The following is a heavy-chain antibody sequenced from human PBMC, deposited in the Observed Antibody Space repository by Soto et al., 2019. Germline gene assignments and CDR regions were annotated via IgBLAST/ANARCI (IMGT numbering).Heavy chain of an antibody. CDR2: IWYDGSNK. Sequence: QVQLVESGGGVVQPGRSLRLSCAASGFTFSSYGMHWVRQAPGKGLEWVAVIWYDGSNKYYADSVKGRFTISRDNSKNTLYLQMNSLRAEDTAVYYCAGDRRGQGPRPYGSFDYWGQGTLVTVSS. J-gene: IGHJ4*02. CDR3: AGDRRGQGPRPYGSFDY. CDR1: GFTFSSYG. V-gene: IGHV3-33*01. D-gene: IGHD4-17*01.